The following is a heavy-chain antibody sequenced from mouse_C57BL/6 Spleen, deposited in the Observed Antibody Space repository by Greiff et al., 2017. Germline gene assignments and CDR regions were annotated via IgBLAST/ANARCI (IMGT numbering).Heavy chain of an antibody. CDR2: INPSTGGT. V-gene: IGHV1-42*01. Sequence: EVQLQQSGPELVKPGASVKISCKASGYSFTGYYMNWVKQSPEKSLEWIGEINPSTGGTTYNQKFKAKATLTVDKSSSTAYMQLKSLTSEDSAVYYCARWPAYWYFDVWGTGTTVTVSS. CDR1: GYSFTGYY. CDR3: ARWPAYWYFDV. J-gene: IGHJ1*03.